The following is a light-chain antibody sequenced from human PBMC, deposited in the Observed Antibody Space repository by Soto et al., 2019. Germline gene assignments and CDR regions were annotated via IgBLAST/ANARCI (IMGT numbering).Light chain of an antibody. CDR1: SSDGGGYNY. CDR3: SSYTSSSTLVV. V-gene: IGLV2-14*01. Sequence: QSVLTQPASVSGSPGQSITISCTGTSSDGGGYNYVSWYQQHPGKAPKLMIYDVSNRPSGVSNRFSGSKSGNTASLTISGLQAEDEADYYCSSYTSSSTLVVFGTGTKVTVL. CDR2: DVS. J-gene: IGLJ1*01.